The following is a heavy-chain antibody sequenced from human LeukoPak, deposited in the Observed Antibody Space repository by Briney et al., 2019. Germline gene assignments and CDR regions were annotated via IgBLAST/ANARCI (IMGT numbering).Heavy chain of an antibody. CDR1: RFTFDDYG. V-gene: IGHV3-20*04. D-gene: IGHD3-22*01. CDR2: INWNGGST. CDR3: ARGGSGYYYFDY. J-gene: IGHJ4*02. Sequence: GGSLRLSCAASRFTFDDYGMSWVRQPQGKGLDWVSGINWNGGSTGYADSVKGRFTISRDNAKNSLHLQMYSLRAEDTGLYYCARGGSGYYYFDYWGQGTLVTVSS.